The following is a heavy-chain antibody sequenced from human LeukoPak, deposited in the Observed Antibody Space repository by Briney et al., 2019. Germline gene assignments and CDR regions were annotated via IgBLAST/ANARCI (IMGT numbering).Heavy chain of an antibody. CDR1: GFTVSSNY. J-gene: IGHJ5*02. V-gene: IGHV3-66*04. Sequence: GGSLRLSCAASGFTVSSNYMSWVRQAPGKGLEWVSVIYSGGSTYYADSVKGRFTISRDNSKNTLCLQMNSLRAEDTAVYYCARLDVLNWFDPWGQGTLVTVSS. CDR3: ARLDVLNWFDP. CDR2: IYSGGST.